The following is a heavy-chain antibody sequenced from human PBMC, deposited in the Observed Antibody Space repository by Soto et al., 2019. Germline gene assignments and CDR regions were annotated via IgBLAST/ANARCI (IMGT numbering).Heavy chain of an antibody. Sequence: SETLSLTCAVYGGSFSGYYWSWIRQPPGKGLEWIGEINHSGSTNYNPSLKSRVTISVDTSKNQFSRRLSSVTAADTAVYYCARGSLGIVATINPTTYFDYWGQGTLVTVSS. J-gene: IGHJ4*02. D-gene: IGHD5-12*01. CDR3: ARGSLGIVATINPTTYFDY. CDR1: GGSFSGYY. V-gene: IGHV4-34*01. CDR2: INHSGST.